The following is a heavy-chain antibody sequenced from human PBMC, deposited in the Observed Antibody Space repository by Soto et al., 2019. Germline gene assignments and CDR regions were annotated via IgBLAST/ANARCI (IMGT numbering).Heavy chain of an antibody. D-gene: IGHD6-19*01. V-gene: IGHV3-30*18. CDR2: VSYDGINE. CDR3: AKGSSIGWYGTADH. Sequence: QVHLVESGGGVVQPGRSLRLSCAASGFIFSSCGMHWVRQAPGKGLEWVAVVSYDGINEYHYGDSVKGRFTISRDKSKHTGYVDTKSRRKEDTAMYYGAKGSSIGWYGTADHWGEGTLAPVCS. CDR1: GFIFSSCG. J-gene: IGHJ4*02.